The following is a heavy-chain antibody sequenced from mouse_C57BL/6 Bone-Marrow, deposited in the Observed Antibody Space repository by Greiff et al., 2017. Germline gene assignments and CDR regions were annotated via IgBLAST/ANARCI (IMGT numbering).Heavy chain of an antibody. D-gene: IGHD1-1*01. Sequence: DVHLVESGGGLVKPGGSLKLSCAASGFTFSSYTMSWVRQTPEKRLEWVATISGGGGNTYYPDSVKGRFTISRGNAKNTLYLQMSSLRSEDTAWYYCARQKPYYYGSSYYFDYWCQGTTLTVSS. CDR2: ISGGGGNT. J-gene: IGHJ2*01. CDR1: GFTFSSYT. CDR3: ARQKPYYYGSSYYFDY. V-gene: IGHV5-9*01.